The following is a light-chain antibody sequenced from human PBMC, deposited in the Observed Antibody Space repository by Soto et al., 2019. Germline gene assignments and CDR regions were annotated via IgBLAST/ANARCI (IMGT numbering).Light chain of an antibody. CDR2: DAS. V-gene: IGKV1-5*01. CDR3: QQYNSYLLT. CDR1: QGINNY. Sequence: DIQMTQSPFSLSASVGDRVTITCRASQGINNYLAWYQQKPGKAPNLLIYDASSLESGVPSRFSGSGFGTEFTLTISSLQPDDFATYYCQQYNSYLLTFGPGTTVDIK. J-gene: IGKJ3*01.